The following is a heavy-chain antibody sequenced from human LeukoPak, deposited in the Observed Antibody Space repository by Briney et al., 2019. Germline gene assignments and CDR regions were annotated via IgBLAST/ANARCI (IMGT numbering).Heavy chain of an antibody. Sequence: GRTLRLSCAASGFTFSSYAMSWVRLAPGKGLEWVSGISGSGGSTYYADSVKGRFTISRDNSENTLYLQMSSLRAEDTAVYYCARGWQQLAYWGQGTLVTVSS. D-gene: IGHD6-13*01. J-gene: IGHJ4*02. CDR3: ARGWQQLAY. V-gene: IGHV3-23*01. CDR1: GFTFSSYA. CDR2: ISGSGGST.